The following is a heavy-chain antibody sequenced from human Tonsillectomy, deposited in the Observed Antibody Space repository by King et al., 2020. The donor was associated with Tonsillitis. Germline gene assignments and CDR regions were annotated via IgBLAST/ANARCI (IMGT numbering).Heavy chain of an antibody. J-gene: IGHJ3*01. CDR1: GGSINSRDW. V-gene: IGHV4-4*02. Sequence: VQLQESGPGLVKPSGTLSLTCAVSGGSINSRDWWSWVRQPPGKGLEWIGEVYHSGLTHYNPSLKSRVTISLDNSKNHFSLNLSSVTAADTAVYYCARDRDGNNNGGGAFDVWGQGTMVSVSS. CDR3: ARDRDGNNNGGGAFDV. CDR2: VYHSGLT. D-gene: IGHD5-24*01.